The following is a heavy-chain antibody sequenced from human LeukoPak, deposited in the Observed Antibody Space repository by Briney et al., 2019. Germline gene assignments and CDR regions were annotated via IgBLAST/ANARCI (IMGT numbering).Heavy chain of an antibody. CDR3: AKISGSGSSHSDS. J-gene: IGHJ4*02. CDR1: GFTFSSFV. CDR2: IGGSGGGT. V-gene: IGHV3-23*01. Sequence: PGGSLRLSCAASGFTFSSFVMNWVRQAPGKGLEWVSSIGGSGGGTYYADSVKGRFTISTNNYKNTLYLLMTTLRGDDTAGYYCAKISGSGSSHSDSWGQGTMVTVSS. D-gene: IGHD3-10*01.